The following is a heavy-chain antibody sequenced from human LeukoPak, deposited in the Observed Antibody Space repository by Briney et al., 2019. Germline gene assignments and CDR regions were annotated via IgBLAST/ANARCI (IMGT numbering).Heavy chain of an antibody. CDR1: GGSISSYY. J-gene: IGHJ4*02. D-gene: IGHD3-22*01. V-gene: IGHV4-4*07. Sequence: SETLSLTCTVSGGSISSYYWSWIRQPAGKGLEWIGRIYTSGSTNYNPSLKSRVTMSVDTSKNQFSLKLSSVTAADTAVYYCARSPTYYYDSSGYYYYFDYWGQGTLVTVPS. CDR2: IYTSGST. CDR3: ARSPTYYYDSSGYYYYFDY.